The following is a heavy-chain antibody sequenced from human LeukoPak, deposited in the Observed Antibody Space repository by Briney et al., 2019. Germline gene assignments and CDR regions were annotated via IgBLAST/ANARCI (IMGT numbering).Heavy chain of an antibody. CDR3: ARDGLQAYYDSSGFFDY. CDR2: ISGSSSFI. Sequence: KTGGSLRLSCAASGFTFSSYAMSWVRQAPGKGLEWVSAISGSSSFISYADSVKGRFTISRDNAKNSLYLQMNSLRAEDTAVYYCARDGLQAYYDSSGFFDYWGQGILVTASS. V-gene: IGHV3-21*01. D-gene: IGHD3-22*01. J-gene: IGHJ4*02. CDR1: GFTFSSYA.